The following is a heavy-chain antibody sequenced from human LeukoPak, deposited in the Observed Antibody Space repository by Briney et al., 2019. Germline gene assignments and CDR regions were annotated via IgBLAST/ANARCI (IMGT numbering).Heavy chain of an antibody. CDR3: AKDARRTSGWYFFDY. CDR2: ISDSGSIA. V-gene: IGHV3-23*01. CDR1: GFAFSSQA. D-gene: IGHD6-19*01. Sequence: GGSLRLSCAASGFAFSSQAMGWVRQAPGKGLEWVSVISDSGSIAYYADSVKGRFTISRDNSKNTLFLQMSSLRAEDTAVYYCAKDARRTSGWYFFDYWGRGTLVTVSS. J-gene: IGHJ4*02.